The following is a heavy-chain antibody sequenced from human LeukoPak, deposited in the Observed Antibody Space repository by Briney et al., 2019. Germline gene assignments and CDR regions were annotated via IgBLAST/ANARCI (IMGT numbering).Heavy chain of an antibody. Sequence: GSLRLSCAASGFTFSDYYMSWIRQAPGKGLEWIGEINHSGSTNYNPSLKSRVTISVDTSKNQFSLKLSSVTAADTAVYYCARGIGYDYWGQGTLVTVSS. CDR3: ARGIGYDY. J-gene: IGHJ4*02. CDR2: INHSGST. CDR1: GFTFSDYY. D-gene: IGHD2-15*01. V-gene: IGHV4-34*01.